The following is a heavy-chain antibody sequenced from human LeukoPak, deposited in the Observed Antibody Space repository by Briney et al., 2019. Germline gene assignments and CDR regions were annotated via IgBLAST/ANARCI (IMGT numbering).Heavy chain of an antibody. Sequence: HGGSLRLSCAASGFTFSSYGMHWVRQAPGKGLEWVAGISYDGSNKYYADSVKGRFTISRDNSKNTLYLQMNSLRAEDTAIYYCARDGDSSGWSARGYPFYGMDVWGQGTTLTVPS. J-gene: IGHJ6*02. CDR3: ARDGDSSGWSARGYPFYGMDV. D-gene: IGHD6-19*01. CDR2: ISYDGSNK. V-gene: IGHV3-30*03. CDR1: GFTFSSYG.